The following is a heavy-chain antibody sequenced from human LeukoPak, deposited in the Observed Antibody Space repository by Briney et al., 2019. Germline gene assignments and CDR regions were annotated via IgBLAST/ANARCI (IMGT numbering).Heavy chain of an antibody. D-gene: IGHD2-15*01. J-gene: IGHJ5*02. CDR2: ISSSSSYI. CDR1: GFTFSSYG. V-gene: IGHV3-21*01. Sequence: GGSLRLSCAASGFTFSSYGMNWVRQAPGKGLEWVSSISSSSSYIYYADSVKGRFTISRDNAKNSLYLQMNSLRAEDTAVYYCARDRIDVVVVAATPNWFDPWGQGTLVTVSS. CDR3: ARDRIDVVVVAATPNWFDP.